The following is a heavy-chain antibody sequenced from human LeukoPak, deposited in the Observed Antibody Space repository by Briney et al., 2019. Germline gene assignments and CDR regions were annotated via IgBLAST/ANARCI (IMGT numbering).Heavy chain of an antibody. CDR3: ARADSGWYAEFDY. CDR1: GGSFSGYY. D-gene: IGHD6-19*01. J-gene: IGHJ4*02. V-gene: IGHV4-34*01. CDR2: INHSGST. Sequence: SETLSLTCAVYGGSFSGYYWSWIRQPPGKGLEWIGEINHSGSTNYNPSLKSRVTISVDTSKNQFSLKLSSVTAADTAVYYCARADSGWYAEFDYWGQGTLVTVSS.